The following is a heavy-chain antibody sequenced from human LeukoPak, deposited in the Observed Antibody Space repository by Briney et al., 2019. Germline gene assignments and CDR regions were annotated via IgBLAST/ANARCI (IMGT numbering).Heavy chain of an antibody. J-gene: IGHJ4*02. CDR2: ISSSSSYI. CDR1: GFTFSSYS. Sequence: GGSLRLSCAASGFTFSSYSMNWVRQAPGKGLEWVSSISSSSSYIYYADSVKGRFTISRDNAKNSLYLQMNSLRAEDTAVYYRARAYYDFWSGYYFHYWGQGTLVTVSS. CDR3: ARAYYDFWSGYYFHY. V-gene: IGHV3-21*01. D-gene: IGHD3-3*01.